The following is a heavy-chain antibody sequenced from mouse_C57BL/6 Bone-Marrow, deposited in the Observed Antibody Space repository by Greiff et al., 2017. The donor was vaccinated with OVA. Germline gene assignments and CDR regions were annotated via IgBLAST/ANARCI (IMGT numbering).Heavy chain of an antibody. CDR2: IDPEKGDT. J-gene: IGHJ4*01. CDR3: TTHYGSNYEAMDY. CDR1: GFNINDDY. D-gene: IGHD1-1*01. Sequence: VQLQQSGAELVRPGASVKLSCTASGFNINDDYMHWVKQRPEQGLEWIGWIDPEKGDTEYASKFQGKATITADTSSNTAYLQLSSLPSEDTAVYYCTTHYGSNYEAMDYWGQGTSVTVSS. V-gene: IGHV14-4*01.